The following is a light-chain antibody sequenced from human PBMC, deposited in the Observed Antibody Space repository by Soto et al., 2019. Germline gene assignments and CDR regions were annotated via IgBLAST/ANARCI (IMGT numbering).Light chain of an antibody. CDR1: QSGLSPSHTNNY. CDR3: QQYFDSPLT. J-gene: IGKJ3*01. CDR2: WAS. V-gene: IGKV4-1*01. Sequence: DIVMTQSPDSLAVSLGEAATINCRSSQSGLSPSHTNNYLACYQQKPGQPPKLLISWASTRESGVPDRFSGSGSGTDLTLTISSLQAEDVAVYYCQQYFDSPLTFGPGTKVDSK.